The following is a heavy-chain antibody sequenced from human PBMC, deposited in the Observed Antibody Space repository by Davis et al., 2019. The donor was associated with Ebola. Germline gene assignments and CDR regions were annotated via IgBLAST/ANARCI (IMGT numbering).Heavy chain of an antibody. J-gene: IGHJ5*02. CDR1: GYTFSSHS. D-gene: IGHD1-7*01. V-gene: IGHV3-21*04. CDR2: ISSSSSYI. CDR3: AKLAGAGTTKTWFEP. Sequence: GGSLRLSCAASGYTFSSHSMNWVCQAPGKGLEWVSSISSSSSYIYYADSVKGRFTISRDNSKNTLYLQMNSLRAEDTAVYYCAKLAGAGTTKTWFEPWGQGTLVTVSS.